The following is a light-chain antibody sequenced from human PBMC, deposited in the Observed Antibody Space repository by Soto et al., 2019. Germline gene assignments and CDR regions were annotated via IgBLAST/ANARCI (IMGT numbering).Light chain of an antibody. CDR2: EGS. CDR3: CSYAGSSTYV. Sequence: QSALTQPASVSGSPGQSSTISCTGTSSDGGSYNLVSWYQQHPGKAPKLMIYEGSKRPSGVSNRFSGSKSGNTASLTISGLQAEDEADYYCCSYAGSSTYVFGTGTKLTVL. V-gene: IGLV2-23*01. J-gene: IGLJ1*01. CDR1: SSDGGSYNL.